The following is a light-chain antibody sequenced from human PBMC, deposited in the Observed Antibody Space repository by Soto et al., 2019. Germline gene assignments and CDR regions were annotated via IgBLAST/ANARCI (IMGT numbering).Light chain of an antibody. J-gene: IGKJ2*01. CDR2: GPS. CDR3: QQYGSSPYT. V-gene: IGKV3-20*01. CDR1: QSVSSSY. Sequence: EMVLTQSPGTLSLSPGERATLSCRASQSVSSSYLAWYQQKPGQAPRLLIYGPSSKATGIPDRFSGSGSGADFTLTISRLEPEDFAVYYCQQYGSSPYTFGQGTKLEIK.